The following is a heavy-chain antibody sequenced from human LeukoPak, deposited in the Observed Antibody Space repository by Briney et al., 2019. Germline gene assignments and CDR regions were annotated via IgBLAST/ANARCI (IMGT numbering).Heavy chain of an antibody. CDR1: GYTFTTYG. CDR3: ARKEGDSSGYFLNFDY. V-gene: IGHV1-18*01. J-gene: IGHJ4*02. CDR2: ISVYSGNT. D-gene: IGHD3-22*01. Sequence: ASVKVSCKASGYTFTTYGISWVRQAPGQGLEWMGWISVYSGNTNYAQKLQGRVTITTDTSTSTAYIELRSLRCDDTAVYYCARKEGDSSGYFLNFDYWGQGTLVTVSS.